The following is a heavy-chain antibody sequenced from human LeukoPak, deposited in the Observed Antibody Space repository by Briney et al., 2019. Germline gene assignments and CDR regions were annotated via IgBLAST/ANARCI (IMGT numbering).Heavy chain of an antibody. V-gene: IGHV4-59*01. J-gene: IGHJ5*02. CDR2: IYYSGST. CDR3: ARDRGYDFGWFDP. D-gene: IGHD5-12*01. CDR1: GGSISSYY. Sequence: SETLSLTCTVSGGSISSYYWSWIRQPPGKGLEWIGYIYYSGSTNYNPSLKSRVTISVDTSKNQCSLKLSSVTAADTAVYYCARDRGYDFGWFDPWGQGTLVTVSS.